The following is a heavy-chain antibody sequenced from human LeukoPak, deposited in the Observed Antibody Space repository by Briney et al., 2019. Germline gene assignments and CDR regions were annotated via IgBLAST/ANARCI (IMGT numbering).Heavy chain of an antibody. V-gene: IGHV3-23*01. CDR3: ARGDYHSKFDY. CDR2: TSASGVIT. J-gene: IGHJ4*02. CDR1: GFTFTNYA. Sequence: AVTLRLSCAASGFTFTNYAMTWVRQAPGKGLEWVSSTSASGVITYYADSVKGRFTVSRDNSKNSLYLQMSSLTAAYTAVCYCARGDYHSKFDYWGEGTLVTVSS. D-gene: IGHD4-17*01.